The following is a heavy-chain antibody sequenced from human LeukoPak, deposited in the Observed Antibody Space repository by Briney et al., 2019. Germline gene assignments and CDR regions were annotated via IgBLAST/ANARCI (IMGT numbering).Heavy chain of an antibody. CDR3: AKDYRKSGSYPVAFHI. Sequence: PGGSLRLSCAASGFTFSSYAMSWVRQAPGKGLEWVSAISGSGGSTYYADSVKGRFTISRDNSKNTLYLQMNSLRAEDTAVYYCAKDYRKSGSYPVAFHIWGQGTMVTVSS. CDR1: GFTFSSYA. V-gene: IGHV3-23*01. D-gene: IGHD1-26*01. CDR2: ISGSGGST. J-gene: IGHJ3*02.